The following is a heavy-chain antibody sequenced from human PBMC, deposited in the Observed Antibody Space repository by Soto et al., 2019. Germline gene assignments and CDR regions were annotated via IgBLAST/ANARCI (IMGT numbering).Heavy chain of an antibody. Sequence: QVQLVQSGAEVKKPGASVKVSCKASGYTFTSYGISWXXQAXXXGLEWMGWISAYNGNTNYAQKLQGRVTMTTDTXXXXXXXXXXXXXXXXXXXXXXXXXXXVGLVDYWGQGTLVTVSS. CDR3: XXXXXVGLVDY. CDR1: GYTFTSYG. V-gene: IGHV1-18*01. D-gene: IGHD6-19*01. J-gene: IGHJ4*02. CDR2: ISAYNGNT.